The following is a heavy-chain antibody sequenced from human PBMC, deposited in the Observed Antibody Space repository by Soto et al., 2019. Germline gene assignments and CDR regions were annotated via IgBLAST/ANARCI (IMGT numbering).Heavy chain of an antibody. D-gene: IGHD4-17*01. CDR2: IKQDGSEK. J-gene: IGHJ6*02. CDR3: ARDGSRSTTVTTLLYYGMDV. V-gene: IGHV3-7*05. CDR1: GFTFSSYW. Sequence: EVQLVESGGGLVQPGGSLRLSCAASGFTFSSYWMSWVRQAPGKGLEWVANIKQDGSEKYYVDSVKGRFTISRDNAKNSLYLHMNSLRAEDTAVYYCARDGSRSTTVTTLLYYGMDVWGQGTTVTVSS.